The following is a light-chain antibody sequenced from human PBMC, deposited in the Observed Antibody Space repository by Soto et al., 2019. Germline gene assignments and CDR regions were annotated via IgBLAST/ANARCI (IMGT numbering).Light chain of an antibody. CDR1: QGIGST. CDR3: QRYNNWPLT. Sequence: EIVMTPSPATLSVSPGERATLSCRASQGIGSTLAWYQQKPGQTPRLLIYGASTRATGVPARFSGSGSGTEFTLTINSLQSEDSAVYYCQRYNNWPLTFGGGTKVDIK. V-gene: IGKV3-15*01. J-gene: IGKJ4*01. CDR2: GAS.